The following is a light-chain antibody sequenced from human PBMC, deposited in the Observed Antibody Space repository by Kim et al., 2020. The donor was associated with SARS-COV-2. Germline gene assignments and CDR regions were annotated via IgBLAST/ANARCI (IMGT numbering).Light chain of an antibody. Sequence: SPGKSATLSCRPSQSFSINNLAWYHQKAGQAPRLLIYGASNRATGIPDRFSGSGSGTDFTLTISRLEPEDFAVYYCQQYGSEPITFGQGTRLEIK. CDR2: GAS. V-gene: IGKV3-20*01. J-gene: IGKJ5*01. CDR3: QQYGSEPIT. CDR1: QSFSINN.